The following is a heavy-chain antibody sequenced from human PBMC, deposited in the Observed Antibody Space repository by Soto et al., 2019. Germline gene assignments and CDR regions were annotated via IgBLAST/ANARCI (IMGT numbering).Heavy chain of an antibody. J-gene: IGHJ6*02. CDR1: GCSISSYY. Sequence: SETLSLAGPVSGCSISSYYWSWIRQPAGKGLEWIGRIYTSGSTNYNPSLKSRVTMSVDTSKNQFSLKLSSVTAADTAVYYCAREAARSYYYYYYGMDVWGQGTTVTVSS. CDR2: IYTSGST. D-gene: IGHD6-6*01. V-gene: IGHV4-4*07. CDR3: AREAARSYYYYYYGMDV.